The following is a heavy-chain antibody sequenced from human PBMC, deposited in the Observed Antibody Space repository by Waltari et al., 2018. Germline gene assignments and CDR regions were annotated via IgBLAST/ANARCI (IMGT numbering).Heavy chain of an antibody. CDR3: AKVASLLWELGAFDI. CDR1: GVTFSSEG. V-gene: IGHV3-30*02. J-gene: IGHJ3*02. D-gene: IGHD1-26*01. CDR2: IRYDGSNK. Sequence: QVQLVESGGGVVQPGGSLRLPCAASGVTFSSEGRHWVRQAPGKGLEWVAFIRYDGSNKYYADSVKGRFTISRDNSKNTLYLQMNSLRAEDTAVYYCAKVASLLWELGAFDIWGQGTMVTVSS.